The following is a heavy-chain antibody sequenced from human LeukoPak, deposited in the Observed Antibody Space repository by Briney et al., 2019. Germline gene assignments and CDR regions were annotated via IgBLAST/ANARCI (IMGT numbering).Heavy chain of an antibody. CDR2: ISDSGST. D-gene: IGHD3-16*02. Sequence: PSETLSLTCTVSGGSIGTSAYYWNWIRQHPGKGLEWIGFISDSGSTLYSPSLKSRVTISSDTSKNQFSLKLTSVTAADMAVYYCARGRYSYGWNDSWGQGTLVTVSS. V-gene: IGHV4-31*03. J-gene: IGHJ5*01. CDR3: ARGRYSYGWNDS. CDR1: GGSIGTSAYY.